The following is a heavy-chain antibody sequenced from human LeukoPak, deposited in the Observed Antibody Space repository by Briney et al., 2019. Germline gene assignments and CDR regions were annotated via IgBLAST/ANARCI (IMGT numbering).Heavy chain of an antibody. CDR1: GFXFRSYW. V-gene: IGHV3-7*04. J-gene: IGHJ6*02. Sequence: GGSLRLSCAASGFXFRSYWMSWVRQAPGKGLEWVANIEYGGSEKYYVDSVKGRSTISRDNAKKSLYLQMNSLRGEDTAVYYCARARGMEVWGRGTTVTVSS. CDR2: IEYGGSEK. CDR3: ARARGMEV.